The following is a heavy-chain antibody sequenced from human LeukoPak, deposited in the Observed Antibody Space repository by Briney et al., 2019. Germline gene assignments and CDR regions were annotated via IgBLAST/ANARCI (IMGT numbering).Heavy chain of an antibody. CDR1: GFTFSSYW. V-gene: IGHV3-7*03. CDR2: IKQDGSEK. Sequence: VGSLRLSCAASGFTFSSYWMSWVRQAPGKGRWWVDNIKQDGSEKYYVDSVKGRFTISRDNAKNSLYLQMNSLRAEHTAVYYCARVGLEQWLGTDYWGQGTLVTVSS. D-gene: IGHD6-19*01. J-gene: IGHJ4*02. CDR3: ARVGLEQWLGTDY.